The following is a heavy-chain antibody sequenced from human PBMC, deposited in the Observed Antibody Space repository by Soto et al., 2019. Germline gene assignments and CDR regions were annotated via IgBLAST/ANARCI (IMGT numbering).Heavy chain of an antibody. D-gene: IGHD3-3*01. V-gene: IGHV1-69*01. Sequence: QVQLVQSGAEVKKPGSSVKVSCKASGGTFSSYAISWVRQAPGQGLEWMGGIIPIFGTANYAQKFQGRVTITADESTSTAYMELSSLRSEDTAVYYCARDHSRVLRFFHGAFDIWGQGTMVTVSS. J-gene: IGHJ3*02. CDR3: ARDHSRVLRFFHGAFDI. CDR2: IIPIFGTA. CDR1: GGTFSSYA.